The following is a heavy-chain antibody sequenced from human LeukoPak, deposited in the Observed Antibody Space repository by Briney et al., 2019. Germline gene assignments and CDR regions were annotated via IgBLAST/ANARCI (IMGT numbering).Heavy chain of an antibody. V-gene: IGHV4-39*07. CDR1: GGSISGSSYY. CDR2: IYYSGST. D-gene: IGHD3-22*01. J-gene: IGHJ4*02. Sequence: PSETLSLTCTVSGGSISGSSYYWGWIRQPPGKGLEWIGSIYYSGSTNYNPSLKSRVTISVDTSKNQFSLKLSSVTAADTAVYYCARTGHYYDSSGYYYPRPLDYWGQGTLVTVSS. CDR3: ARTGHYYDSSGYYYPRPLDY.